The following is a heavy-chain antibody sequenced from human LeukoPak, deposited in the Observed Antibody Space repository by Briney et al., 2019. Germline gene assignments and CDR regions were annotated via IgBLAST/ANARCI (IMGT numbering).Heavy chain of an antibody. J-gene: IGHJ3*02. CDR2: IYYSGST. V-gene: IGHV4-30-4*01. Sequence: SQTLSLTCTVSGGSISSGDYYWSRIRQPPGKGLEWIGYIYYSGSTYYNPSLKSRVTISVDTSKNQFSLKLSSVTAADTAVYYCARVVVPAARVVAFDIWGQGTMVTVSS. CDR3: ARVVVPAARVVAFDI. CDR1: GGSISSGDYY. D-gene: IGHD2-2*01.